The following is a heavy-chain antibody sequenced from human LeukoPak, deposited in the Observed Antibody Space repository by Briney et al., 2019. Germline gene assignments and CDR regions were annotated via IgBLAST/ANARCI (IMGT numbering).Heavy chain of an antibody. J-gene: IGHJ6*02. Sequence: PGGSLRLSCAASGFTFSSYEMNWVRQAPGKELEWVSYISSSGSTIYYADSVKGRFTISRDNAKNSLYLQMNSLRAEDTAVYYCARDRCASTSCPHYNGMDVWGQGTTVTASS. CDR1: GFTFSSYE. CDR3: ARDRCASTSCPHYNGMDV. V-gene: IGHV3-48*03. CDR2: ISSSGSTI. D-gene: IGHD2-2*01.